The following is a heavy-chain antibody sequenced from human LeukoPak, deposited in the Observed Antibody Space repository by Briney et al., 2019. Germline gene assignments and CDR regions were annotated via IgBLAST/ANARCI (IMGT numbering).Heavy chain of an antibody. CDR3: ASGARGSSDY. CDR2: INHSGST. J-gene: IGHJ4*02. D-gene: IGHD1-26*01. Sequence: SETVSLNCAVYGGSVSGYYWSWIRQPPGKGLEWIVEINHSGSTNYNQSLKSRVTISEDTSKNQFSQQLSLVTAAATVVYCGASGARGSSDYWGQGTLVTVSS. V-gene: IGHV4-34*01. CDR1: GGSVSGYY.